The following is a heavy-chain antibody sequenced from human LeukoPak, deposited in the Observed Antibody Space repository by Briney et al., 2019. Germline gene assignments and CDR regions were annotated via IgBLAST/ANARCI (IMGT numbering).Heavy chain of an antibody. CDR3: ARGGAVRPDY. Sequence: GGSLRLSCAGSEFTFSSYWMSWGRQAPGKGVEWGANINEDGSVKDYVGSVKGRYTISRDNARNSLYLQMNSLRAEDTAVYYCARGGAVRPDYWGQGTLVTVSS. J-gene: IGHJ4*02. CDR1: EFTFSSYW. V-gene: IGHV3-7*01. D-gene: IGHD6-6*01. CDR2: INEDGSVK.